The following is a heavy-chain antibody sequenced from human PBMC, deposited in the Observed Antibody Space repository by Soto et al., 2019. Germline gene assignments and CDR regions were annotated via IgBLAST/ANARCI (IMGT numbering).Heavy chain of an antibody. CDR1: GFTFRNYY. D-gene: IGHD2-15*01. CDR2: IAQDGTEI. J-gene: IGHJ6*02. CDR3: ARWSSAMDV. V-gene: IGHV3-7*03. Sequence: GGSLRLTCADSGFTFRNYYMTWVRQAPGKGLEWVAYIAQDGTEIYNVDSVKGRFTISRDNAKNSLYLQMNSLTAEDTALYYCARWSSAMDVWGQGTSVPVSS.